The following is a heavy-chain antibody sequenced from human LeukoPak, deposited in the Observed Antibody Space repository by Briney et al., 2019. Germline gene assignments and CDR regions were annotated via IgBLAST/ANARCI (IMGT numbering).Heavy chain of an antibody. CDR3: AKSDLQDIVVDKGDYYYYYMDV. CDR2: ISSSSSTI. Sequence: GGSLRLSCAASGFTFSSYSMNWVRQAPGKGLEWVSYISSSSSTIYYADSVKGRFTISRDNAKNSLYLQMNSLRAEDTAVYYCAKSDLQDIVVDKGDYYYYYMDVWGKGTTVTVSS. CDR1: GFTFSSYS. J-gene: IGHJ6*03. V-gene: IGHV3-48*01. D-gene: IGHD2-2*01.